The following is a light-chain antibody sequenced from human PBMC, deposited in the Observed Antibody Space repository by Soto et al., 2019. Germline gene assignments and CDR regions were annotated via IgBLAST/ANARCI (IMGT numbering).Light chain of an antibody. J-gene: IGLJ2*01. CDR3: CSYAGTNTLVV. V-gene: IGLV2-23*02. CDR1: SSDVGNYNL. Sequence: QSVLTQPASVSGSPGQSITISCTGSSSDVGNYNLVSWYHQHPGRAPKLLIYEVTKRPSGVSNRFSGSKSGNTASLTISGLQTEDEADYYCCSYAGTNTLVVFGGGTKLTVL. CDR2: EVT.